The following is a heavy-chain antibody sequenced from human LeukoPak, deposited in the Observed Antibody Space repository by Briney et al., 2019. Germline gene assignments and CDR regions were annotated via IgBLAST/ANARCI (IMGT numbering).Heavy chain of an antibody. CDR1: GYTFTGYY. V-gene: IGHV1-2*02. CDR2: INPNSGGT. CDR3: ARDYRDGYGMDV. D-gene: IGHD5-24*01. Sequence: ASVKVSYKASGYTFTGYYMHWVRQAPGQGLEWMGWINPNSGGTNYAQKFQGRVTMTRDTSISTAYMELSRLRSDDTAMYYCARDYRDGYGMDVWGQGTTVIVSS. J-gene: IGHJ6*02.